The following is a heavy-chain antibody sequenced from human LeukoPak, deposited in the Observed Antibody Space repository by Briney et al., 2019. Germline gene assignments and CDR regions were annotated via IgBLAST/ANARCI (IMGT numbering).Heavy chain of an antibody. CDR2: ISSSSSSI. J-gene: IGHJ4*02. D-gene: IGHD1-26*01. Sequence: TAGGSLGLSCAASGFTFSSYSMNWVSQAPGKGLEWVSSISSSSSSIYYADSVKGRFTISRDNAKNSLYLQMNSLRAEDTAVYYCAREVPQYSGSYNYWGQGTLVTVSS. V-gene: IGHV3-21*01. CDR3: AREVPQYSGSYNY. CDR1: GFTFSSYS.